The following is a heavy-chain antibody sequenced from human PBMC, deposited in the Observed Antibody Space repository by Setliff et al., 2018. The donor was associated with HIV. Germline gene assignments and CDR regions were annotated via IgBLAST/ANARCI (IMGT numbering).Heavy chain of an antibody. D-gene: IGHD1-26*01. Sequence: LRLSCAASGFTFSSYWIHWVRQTPGKGLVWVSRIKPDGSSITYADSVKGRFTISRDSAKNSVYLQMNSLRVEDTAVYYCTREGSYSGSYSWGIGYWGQGTLVTVSS. CDR1: GFTFSSYW. V-gene: IGHV3-74*01. J-gene: IGHJ4*02. CDR3: TREGSYSGSYSWGIGY. CDR2: IKPDGSSI.